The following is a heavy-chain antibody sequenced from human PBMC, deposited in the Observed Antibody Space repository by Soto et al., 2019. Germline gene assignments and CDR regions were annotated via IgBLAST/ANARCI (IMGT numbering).Heavy chain of an antibody. Sequence: QVQLVQSGAEVKKPGSSVKVSCKASGGTFSSYAISWVRQAPGQGLEWMGGIIPIFGTANYAQKFQGRVTITADESTSTAYMELSSLRSEDTAVYYCARGLTGEGNYYYYYVMDVWGQGTTVTVSS. D-gene: IGHD7-27*01. CDR2: IIPIFGTA. CDR1: GGTFSSYA. J-gene: IGHJ6*02. V-gene: IGHV1-69*01. CDR3: ARGLTGEGNYYYYYVMDV.